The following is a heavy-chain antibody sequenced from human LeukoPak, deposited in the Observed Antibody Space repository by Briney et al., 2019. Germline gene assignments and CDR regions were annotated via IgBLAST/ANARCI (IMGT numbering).Heavy chain of an antibody. V-gene: IGHV3-73*01. CDR3: RAVATSEDYFDY. CDR1: GFTFSGSA. CDR2: IRSKANNYAT. J-gene: IGHJ4*02. Sequence: PGGSLRLSCAASGFTFSGSAMYWVRQASGKGLEWVGRIRSKANNYATAYATSVKGRFTISRDDSKNTAYLQMNSLKTEDTAVYYCRAVATSEDYFDYWGQGTLVTVSS. D-gene: IGHD5-12*01.